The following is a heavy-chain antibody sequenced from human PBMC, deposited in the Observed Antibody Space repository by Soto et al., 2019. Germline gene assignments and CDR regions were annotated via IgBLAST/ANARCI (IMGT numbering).Heavy chain of an antibody. CDR2: ISSSGSTI. CDR3: ARSVVVAATYDYYGMDV. J-gene: IGHJ6*02. V-gene: IGHV3-48*03. Sequence: GGSLRLSCAASGFTFSSYEMNWVRQAPGKGLEWVSYISSSGSTIYYADSVKGRFTISRDNAKNSLYLQMNSLRAEDMAVYYCARSVVVAATYDYYGMDVWGQGTTVTVSS. D-gene: IGHD2-15*01. CDR1: GFTFSSYE.